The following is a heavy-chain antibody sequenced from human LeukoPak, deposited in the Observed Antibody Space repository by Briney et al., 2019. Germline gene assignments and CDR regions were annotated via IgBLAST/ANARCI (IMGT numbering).Heavy chain of an antibody. CDR2: ISYDGSNK. CDR3: ANGRSYSSSDY. V-gene: IGHV3-30-3*01. D-gene: IGHD6-19*01. Sequence: GGSLRLSCAASGFTFSSYWMSWVRQAPGKGLEWVAVISYDGSNKYYADSVKGRSTISRDNSKNTLYLQMNSPRAEDTAVYYCANGRSYSSSDYWGQGTLVTVSS. CDR1: GFTFSSYW. J-gene: IGHJ4*02.